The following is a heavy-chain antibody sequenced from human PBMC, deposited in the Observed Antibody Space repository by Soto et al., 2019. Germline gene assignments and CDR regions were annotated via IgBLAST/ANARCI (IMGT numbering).Heavy chain of an antibody. V-gene: IGHV4-31*03. CDR1: GGSISSGGYY. J-gene: IGHJ4*02. D-gene: IGHD2-21*02. Sequence: SETLSLTCTVSGGSISSGGYYWSWIRQHPGKGLEWIGYIYYSGSTYYNPSLKSRVTISVDTSKNQFSLKLSSVTAADTAVYYCARNSVVVVTAIDYWGQGTLVTVSS. CDR3: ARNSVVVVTAIDY. CDR2: IYYSGST.